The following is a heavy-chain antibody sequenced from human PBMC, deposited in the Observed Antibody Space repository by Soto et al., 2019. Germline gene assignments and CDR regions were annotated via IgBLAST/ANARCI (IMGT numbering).Heavy chain of an antibody. D-gene: IGHD1-26*01. CDR3: ARSGSLYWYFDL. Sequence: QVQLVQSGAEVKKPGASVKVSCKASGYTFTSYAMHWVRQAPGQRLEWMGWINAGNGNTKYSQKFQGRVTITRDTSASTAYMELSSLRSEDTAVYYCARSGSLYWYFDLWGRGTLVTVS. J-gene: IGHJ2*01. CDR2: INAGNGNT. CDR1: GYTFTSYA. V-gene: IGHV1-3*01.